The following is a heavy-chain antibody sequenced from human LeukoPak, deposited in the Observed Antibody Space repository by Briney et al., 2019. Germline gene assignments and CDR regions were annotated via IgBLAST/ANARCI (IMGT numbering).Heavy chain of an antibody. D-gene: IGHD6-19*01. CDR1: GFTFSNYW. CDR3: AKDHVGSGWALDY. V-gene: IGHV3-74*01. Sequence: GGSLRLSCAASGFTFSNYWMHWVRQAPGKGLVWVSRINSDGSSTTSADSVKGRFTISRDNSKNTLYLQMNSLRAEDTAVYYCAKDHVGSGWALDYWGQGTLVTVSS. CDR2: INSDGSST. J-gene: IGHJ4*02.